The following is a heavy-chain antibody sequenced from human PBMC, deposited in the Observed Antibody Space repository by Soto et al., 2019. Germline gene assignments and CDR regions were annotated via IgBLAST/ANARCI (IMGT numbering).Heavy chain of an antibody. CDR2: INPNSGVT. V-gene: IGHV1-2*04. Sequence: QVQLVQSGAEVRKPGASVTVSCRSSGDSFNDYYIHWVRQAPGQGLEWMGWINPNSGVTKYAQKSHGWFSMTRDTSIRTVYMQLSRLRSDDTAVYYCARESGGATATLDYYYFYMDVWGTGTTVTVSS. CDR3: ARESGGATATLDYYYFYMDV. D-gene: IGHD5-12*01. CDR1: GDSFNDYY. J-gene: IGHJ6*03.